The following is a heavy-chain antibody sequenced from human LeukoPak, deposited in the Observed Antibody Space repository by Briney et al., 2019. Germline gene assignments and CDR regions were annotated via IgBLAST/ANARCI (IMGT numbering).Heavy chain of an antibody. CDR2: ISGSGGSP. CDR3: AKAIAATGRGYFDY. D-gene: IGHD6-13*01. V-gene: IGHV3-23*01. J-gene: IGHJ4*02. Sequence: GSLRLSCAASGFTFSSYAMGWARKAPGKGLEWGSAISGSGGSPYYADSVKGRFAISRDNSKNTLYLQLNSLRAEDTAVYYCAKAIAATGRGYFDYWGQGTLVTVSS. CDR1: GFTFSSYA.